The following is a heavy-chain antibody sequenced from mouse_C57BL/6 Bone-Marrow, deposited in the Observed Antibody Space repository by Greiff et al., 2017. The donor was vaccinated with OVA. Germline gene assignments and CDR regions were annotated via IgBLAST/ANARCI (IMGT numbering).Heavy chain of an antibody. J-gene: IGHJ4*01. V-gene: IGHV5-4*01. CDR2: ISDGGSYT. CDR3: ARDQGYYYGSSYYAMDY. D-gene: IGHD1-1*01. CDR1: GFTFSSYA. Sequence: EVMLVESGGGLVKPGGSLKLSCAASGFTFSSYAMSWVRQTPEKRLEWVATISDGGSYTYYPDNVKGRFTISRDNAKNNLYLQMSHLKSEDTAMYYCARDQGYYYGSSYYAMDYWGQGTSVTVSS.